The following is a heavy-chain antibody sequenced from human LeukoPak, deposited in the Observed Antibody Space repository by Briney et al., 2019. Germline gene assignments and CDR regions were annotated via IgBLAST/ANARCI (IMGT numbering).Heavy chain of an antibody. CDR3: ARPAGSGPFNYYYYYMDV. Sequence: PSVTLSLTCIVSGGSIGSSSYYWGWVRQPPGKGLEWVGSIYYSGSTFYNPSLKSRVTISLDTSKNQFSLKLNSVTAADTAVYYCARPAGSGPFNYYYYYMDVWGKGTTVTVSS. CDR1: GGSIGSSSYY. J-gene: IGHJ6*03. CDR2: IYYSGST. V-gene: IGHV4-39*07. D-gene: IGHD2-15*01.